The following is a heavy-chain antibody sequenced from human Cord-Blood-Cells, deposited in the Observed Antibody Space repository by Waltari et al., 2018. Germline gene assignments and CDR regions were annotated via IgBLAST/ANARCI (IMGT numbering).Heavy chain of an antibody. Sequence: QVQLPQSGPGLVKPSRTLSLTLAISGASVPSTSSAWYWIRQSPSRGLEWLGRTYYRSKWYNDYAVSVKSRITINPDTSKNQFSLQLNSVTPEDTAVYYCAREAVAFDYWGQGTLVTVSS. CDR3: AREAVAFDY. V-gene: IGHV6-1*01. J-gene: IGHJ4*02. CDR2: TYYRSKWYN. CDR1: GASVPSTSSA. D-gene: IGHD6-19*01.